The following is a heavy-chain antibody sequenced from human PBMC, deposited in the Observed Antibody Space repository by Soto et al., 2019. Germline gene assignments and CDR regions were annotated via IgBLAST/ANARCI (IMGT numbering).Heavy chain of an antibody. D-gene: IGHD2-2*01. CDR2: ISSSSSTI. V-gene: IGHV3-48*02. CDR1: GFTFSSYS. CDR3: ARVVDQEYHYYGMDV. J-gene: IGHJ6*02. Sequence: GGSLRLSCAASGFTFSSYSMNWVRQAPGKGLEWVSYISSSSSTIYYADSVKGRFTISRDNAKNSLYLQMNSLRDEDTAVYYCARVVDQEYHYYGMDVWGQGTTVTVSS.